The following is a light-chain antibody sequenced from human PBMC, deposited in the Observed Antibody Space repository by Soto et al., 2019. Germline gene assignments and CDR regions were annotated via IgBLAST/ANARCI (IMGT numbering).Light chain of an antibody. Sequence: EIVMTQSPATLSVSPGERATLSCRASPSVTNYLAWYQQKPGQAPRLLIYGAFNRATGIPARFSGSGSGTDFTLTITSLEPEDFAVYYCQQRNIWPPVTFGQGTHWRL. CDR3: QQRNIWPPVT. J-gene: IGKJ5*01. CDR2: GAF. V-gene: IGKV3-11*01. CDR1: PSVTNY.